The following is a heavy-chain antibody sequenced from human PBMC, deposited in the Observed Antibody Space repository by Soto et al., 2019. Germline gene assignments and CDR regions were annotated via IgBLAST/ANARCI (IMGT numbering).Heavy chain of an antibody. CDR2: INEDGSEK. CDR3: ARDLFDY. J-gene: IGHJ4*02. CDR1: GFTLSNYW. V-gene: IGHV3-7*01. Sequence: GGSPRLSCAASGFTLSNYWVNLVRQAPGKGLEWVANINEDGSEKYYVDSAKGRFTISRDNAKNSLYLQMSSLRAEDTAVYYCARDLFDYWGQGTLVTVSS.